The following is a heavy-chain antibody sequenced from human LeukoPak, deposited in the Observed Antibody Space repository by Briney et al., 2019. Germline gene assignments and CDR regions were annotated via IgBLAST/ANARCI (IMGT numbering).Heavy chain of an antibody. J-gene: IGHJ4*02. CDR3: ARDSSGYHFDD. Sequence: GGSLRLSCAASGFTVRSNYMSWVRHAPGKGLEWVSVIYRGGTTYYADSVKGRFTISRDNSKNTLYLQMNSLRAEDTAVYYCARDSSGYHFDDWGQGTLVTVSS. CDR2: IYRGGTT. D-gene: IGHD3-22*01. V-gene: IGHV3-66*01. CDR1: GFTVRSNY.